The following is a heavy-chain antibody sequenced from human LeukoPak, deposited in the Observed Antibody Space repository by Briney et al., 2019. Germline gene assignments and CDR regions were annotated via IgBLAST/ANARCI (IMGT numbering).Heavy chain of an antibody. CDR2: ISVDGNNK. CDR3: ARLYYDSSGYYHIDY. Sequence: GGSLRLSCAASGFTLRSYAIYWVRQTPGEGLEWVATISVDGNNKYYADSVKGRFTISRDNSKNTLYLQMNSLRAEDTAVYYCARLYYDSSGYYHIDYWGQGTLVTVSS. J-gene: IGHJ4*02. CDR1: GFTLRSYA. D-gene: IGHD3-22*01. V-gene: IGHV3-30*04.